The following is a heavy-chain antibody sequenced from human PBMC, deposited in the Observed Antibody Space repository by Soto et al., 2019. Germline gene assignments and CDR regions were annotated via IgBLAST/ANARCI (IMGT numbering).Heavy chain of an antibody. J-gene: IGHJ6*02. Sequence: GGSLRLSCTASGFTFGDYAMSWVRQAPGKGLEWVGFIRSKAYGGTTEYAASVKGRFTISRDDSKSIAYLQMNSLKTEDTAVYYCTWPARPGYYYYGMDVWGQGTTVTVSS. CDR2: IRSKAYGGTT. CDR3: TWPARPGYYYYGMDV. V-gene: IGHV3-49*04. CDR1: GFTFGDYA. D-gene: IGHD6-6*01.